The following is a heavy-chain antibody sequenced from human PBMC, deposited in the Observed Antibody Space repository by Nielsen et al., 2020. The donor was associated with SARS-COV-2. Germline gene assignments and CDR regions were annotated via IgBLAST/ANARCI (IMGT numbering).Heavy chain of an antibody. J-gene: IGHJ6*02. CDR2: ISGSGGST. D-gene: IGHD1-26*01. Sequence: GGSLRLSCAASGFTFSSYAMSWVRQAPGKGLEWVSAISGSGGSTYYADSVEGRFTISRDSSKNTLYLQMNSLRAEDTAVYYCANGGYRNYYYGMDVWGQGTTVTVSS. CDR1: GFTFSSYA. V-gene: IGHV3-23*01. CDR3: ANGGYRNYYYGMDV.